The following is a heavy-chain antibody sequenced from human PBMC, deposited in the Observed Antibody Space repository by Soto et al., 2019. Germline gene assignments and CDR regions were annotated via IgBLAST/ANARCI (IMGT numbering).Heavy chain of an antibody. D-gene: IGHD6-13*01. Sequence: PGGSLRLSCAASGFTFSSYSMNWVRQAPGKGLEWVSSISSSSSYIYYADSVKGRFTISRDNAKNSLYLQMNSLRAEDTAVYYCAKYQREGSSWYRRGADYYYGMDVWGQGTLVTVSS. V-gene: IGHV3-21*01. CDR2: ISSSSSYI. CDR3: AKYQREGSSWYRRGADYYYGMDV. J-gene: IGHJ6*02. CDR1: GFTFSSYS.